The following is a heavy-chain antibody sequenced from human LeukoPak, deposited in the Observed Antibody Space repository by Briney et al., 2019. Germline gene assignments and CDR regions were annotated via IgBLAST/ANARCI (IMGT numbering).Heavy chain of an antibody. CDR1: GFTVSGNY. CDR2: ISSGGST. Sequence: PGGSLRLSCAASGFTVSGNYMSWVRQAPGKGLEWVSVISSGGSTYYADSVKGRFTISRDNSKNTLYLQMNSLRAEDTAVYYCARSYSGSYSRAFDIWGQGTMVTVSS. J-gene: IGHJ3*02. D-gene: IGHD1-26*01. V-gene: IGHV3-53*01. CDR3: ARSYSGSYSRAFDI.